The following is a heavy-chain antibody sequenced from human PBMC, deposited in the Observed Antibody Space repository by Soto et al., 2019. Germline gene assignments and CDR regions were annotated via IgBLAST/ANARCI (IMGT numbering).Heavy chain of an antibody. CDR3: ARGGLSVLYIDS. CDR2: ISSSGVST. Sequence: EVQLLESGGGLVQPGGSLRLSCAASGFTFNSYAMSWVRQAPGKGLEWVSGISSSGVSTFYADSVKGRFTISRDNSKNTRYLQMNSLRAEDTAVYYCARGGLSVLYIDSWGQGTLVTVSP. V-gene: IGHV3-23*01. D-gene: IGHD2-8*02. J-gene: IGHJ4*02. CDR1: GFTFNSYA.